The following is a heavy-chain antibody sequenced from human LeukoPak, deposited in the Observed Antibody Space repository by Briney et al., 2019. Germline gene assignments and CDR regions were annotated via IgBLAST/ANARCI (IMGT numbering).Heavy chain of an antibody. CDR2: ISGSGGST. CDR1: GFTFSSYA. J-gene: IGHJ4*02. Sequence: GGSLRLSCAASGFTFSSYAMSWVRQAPGKGLEWVSAISGSGGSTYYADSVKSRFTISRDNSKNTLYLQMNSLRAEDTAVYYCAKGGIPSMWLGDYWGQGTLVTVSS. CDR3: AKGGIPSMWLGDY. D-gene: IGHD6-19*01. V-gene: IGHV3-23*01.